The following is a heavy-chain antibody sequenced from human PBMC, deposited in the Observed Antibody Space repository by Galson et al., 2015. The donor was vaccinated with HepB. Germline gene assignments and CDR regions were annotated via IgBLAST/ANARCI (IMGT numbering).Heavy chain of an antibody. V-gene: IGHV1-3*04. J-gene: IGHJ3*02. CDR1: GYTLTSYA. CDR2: INTGDGDT. CDR3: AKASFNRRSGYDLHIDI. Sequence: VKVSCKASGYTLTSYAIHWVRQAPGQRLEWMGWINTGDGDTKYSQKFQGRVTITRDTSARTAYMDLSSLRSEDTAVYFCAKASFNRRSGYDLHIDIWGQGTTVTVSS. D-gene: IGHD5-12*01.